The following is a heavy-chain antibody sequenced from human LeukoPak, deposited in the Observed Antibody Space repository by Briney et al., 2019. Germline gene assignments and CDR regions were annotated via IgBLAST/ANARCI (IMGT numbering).Heavy chain of an antibody. CDR3: ARDPPAAAGDY. V-gene: IGHV4-38-2*02. CDR2: MYHSGST. CDR1: GYSISSDYY. Sequence: SETLSLTCTVSGYSISSDYYWGWIRQPPGKGLEWIGSMYHSGSTYYNPSLKSRVTISIDTSKNQFSLNLRSVTAADTAVYYCARDPPAAAGDYRGQGTLVTVSS. D-gene: IGHD6-13*01. J-gene: IGHJ4*02.